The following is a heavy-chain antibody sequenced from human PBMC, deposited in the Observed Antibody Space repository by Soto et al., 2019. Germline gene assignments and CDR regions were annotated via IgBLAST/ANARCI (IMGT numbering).Heavy chain of an antibody. D-gene: IGHD1-26*01. J-gene: IGHJ4*02. CDR1: GFTVSSNY. CDR2: IYSGGST. CDR3: ARIREELLYFDY. Sequence: GGSLRLSCVASGFTVSSNYMSWVRQAPGKGLEWVSVIYSGGSTYYADSVKGRFTISRDNSKNTLYLQMNSLRAEDTAVYYCARIREELLYFDYWGQGTLVTVSS. V-gene: IGHV3-53*01.